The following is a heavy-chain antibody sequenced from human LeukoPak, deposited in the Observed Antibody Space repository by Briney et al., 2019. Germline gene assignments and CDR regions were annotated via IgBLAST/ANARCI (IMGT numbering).Heavy chain of an antibody. CDR3: ARDGTPIHSSGWVYMDV. CDR1: GFTFSSYE. CDR2: ISASGTLT. D-gene: IGHD6-25*01. Sequence: GGSLRLSCAASGFTFSSYEMNWVRQAPGKGLEWISYISASGTLTHYADSVEGRFTISRDNAKNSLYLQINSLRAEDTAVYYCARDGTPIHSSGWVYMDVWGKGTTVTISS. V-gene: IGHV3-48*03. J-gene: IGHJ6*04.